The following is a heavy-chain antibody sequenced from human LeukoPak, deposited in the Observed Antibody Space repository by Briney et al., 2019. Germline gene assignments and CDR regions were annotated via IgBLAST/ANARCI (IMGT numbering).Heavy chain of an antibody. J-gene: IGHJ4*02. CDR3: AREGGYDRDFDY. CDR1: GGSISSYS. V-gene: IGHV4-59*12. Sequence: SETLSLTCTVSGGSISSYSWSWIRQPPGKGLEWIGYIYYSGSTNYNPSLKSRVTISVDTSKNQLSLKLSSVTAADTAVYYCAREGGYDRDFDYWGQGTLVTVSP. D-gene: IGHD3-3*01. CDR2: IYYSGST.